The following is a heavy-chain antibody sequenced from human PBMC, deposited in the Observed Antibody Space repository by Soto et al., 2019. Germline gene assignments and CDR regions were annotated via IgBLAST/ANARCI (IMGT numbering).Heavy chain of an antibody. CDR1: GYTFTSYY. CDR2: INPSGGST. Sequence: ASVKVSCKASGYTFTSYYMHWVRQAPGQGLEWMGIINPSGGSTSYAQKFQGRVTMTRDTSTSTVYMELSSLRSEDTAVYCCARVHYDILTCYYQTDYYYYYYMDVWGKGTTVTVSS. V-gene: IGHV1-46*03. J-gene: IGHJ6*03. CDR3: ARVHYDILTCYYQTDYYYYYYMDV. D-gene: IGHD3-9*01.